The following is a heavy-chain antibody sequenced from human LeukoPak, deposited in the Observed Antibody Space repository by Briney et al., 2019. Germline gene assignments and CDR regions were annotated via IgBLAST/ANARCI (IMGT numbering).Heavy chain of an antibody. D-gene: IGHD6-6*01. Sequence: GGSLRLSCAASGFRFSDFTMTWVRQAPGKGPEWVSAIGGRGGSTYYADSLGGRFTISRDNSKDMVYLQMNSLKVEDTAVYYCARHRSSWLIDYWGQGTLVTVSS. J-gene: IGHJ4*02. V-gene: IGHV3-23*01. CDR3: ARHRSSWLIDY. CDR1: GFRFSDFT. CDR2: IGGRGGST.